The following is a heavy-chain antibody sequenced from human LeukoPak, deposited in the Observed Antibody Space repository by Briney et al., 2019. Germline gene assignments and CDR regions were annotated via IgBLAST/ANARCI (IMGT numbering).Heavy chain of an antibody. Sequence: SETLSLTCTVSGDSVSSGDYHWSWLRQPPGKGLEWIGNNSNSGNTNYNPSLKSRVTISIDTSKNQFSLKLSSVTAADTPVYYCARVETPVTTTPPFAHWGQGTLVTVSS. CDR2: NSNSGNT. D-gene: IGHD4-17*01. V-gene: IGHV4-61*08. J-gene: IGHJ4*02. CDR1: GDSVSSGDYH. CDR3: ARVETPVTTTPPFAH.